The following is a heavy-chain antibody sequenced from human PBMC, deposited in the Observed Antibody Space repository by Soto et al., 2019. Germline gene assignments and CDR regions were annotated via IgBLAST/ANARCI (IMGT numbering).Heavy chain of an antibody. CDR3: ARGRTYYYDSSGYPPFDY. Sequence: QVQLVQSGAEVKKPGSSVKVSCKASGGTFSSYAISWVRQAPGQGLEWMGGIIPIFGTANYAQKFQGRVTITADESTSTAYMELSSLRSEDTAVYYCARGRTYYYDSSGYPPFDYWGQGTLVTVSS. D-gene: IGHD3-22*01. V-gene: IGHV1-69*01. J-gene: IGHJ4*02. CDR2: IIPIFGTA. CDR1: GGTFSSYA.